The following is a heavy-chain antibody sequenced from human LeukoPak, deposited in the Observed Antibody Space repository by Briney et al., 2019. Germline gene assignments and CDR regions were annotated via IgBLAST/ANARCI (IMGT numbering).Heavy chain of an antibody. CDR3: ARVGYCSSTSCLNFDH. Sequence: ASVKVSCKASGYTFTSYAIHWVRQAPGQRLEWMGWIIAGNGNTKYSQKFQSRVTITRDTSASTAYMELSSLRSEDTAVYYCARVGYCSSTSCLNFDHWGQGTLVTVSS. D-gene: IGHD2-2*01. CDR1: GYTFTSYA. CDR2: IIAGNGNT. V-gene: IGHV1-3*01. J-gene: IGHJ4*02.